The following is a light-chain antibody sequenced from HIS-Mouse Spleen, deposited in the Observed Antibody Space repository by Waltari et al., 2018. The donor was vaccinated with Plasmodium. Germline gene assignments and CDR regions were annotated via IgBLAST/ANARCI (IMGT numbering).Light chain of an antibody. CDR2: AAS. J-gene: IGKJ3*01. CDR3: QQYYSDPCT. Sequence: AIRMTQSPSAFSASTGDRVTITCRERQGISSYLAWYQQKPGKAPKLLIYAASTLQSGVPSRFSGSGSGTDFTLTVSCLQSEDFATYYCQQYYSDPCTFGPGTKVDIK. V-gene: IGKV1-8*01. CDR1: QGISSY.